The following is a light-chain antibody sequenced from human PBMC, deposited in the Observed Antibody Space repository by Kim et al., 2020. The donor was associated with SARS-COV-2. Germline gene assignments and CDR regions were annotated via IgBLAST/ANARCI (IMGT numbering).Light chain of an antibody. J-gene: IGLJ1*01. Sequence: QSALTQPRSVSGSTGQSVAISCAGTSSDVGGYTYVSWYQQHPDKAPKLIIYDVAKRPSGVPDRFSGSKSGNTASLTISGLQAEDEADYYCCSYVGSYSYVLVTGTKVTDL. CDR3: CSYVGSYSYV. CDR1: SSDVGGYTY. V-gene: IGLV2-11*01. CDR2: DVA.